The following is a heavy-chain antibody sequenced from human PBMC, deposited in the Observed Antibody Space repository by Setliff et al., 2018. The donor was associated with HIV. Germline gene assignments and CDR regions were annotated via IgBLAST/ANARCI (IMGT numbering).Heavy chain of an antibody. CDR1: GFTFNSSG. CDR3: AKGGDSHY. Sequence: GGSLRLSCAASGFTFNSSGMHWVRQAPGKGLEWVAVIWVDGGNKNYADSVKGRFTISRDNSKNMLYLQMNSLRAEDTAVYYCAKGGDSHYWGQGTLVTVSS. V-gene: IGHV3-33*06. CDR2: IWVDGGNK. J-gene: IGHJ4*02. D-gene: IGHD2-21*02.